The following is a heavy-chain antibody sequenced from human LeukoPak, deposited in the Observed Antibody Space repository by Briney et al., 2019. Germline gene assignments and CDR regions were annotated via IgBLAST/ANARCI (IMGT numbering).Heavy chain of an antibody. CDR3: ARRGAADWFDP. V-gene: IGHV4-61*02. CDR2: IYTSGTT. Sequence: SQTLSLTCNVSGVSIRSGSYYWSWIRQPAGKRLEWIGRIYTSGTTNYNPSLKSRVTISVGTSKSQFSLKLSSVTAADTAVYYCARRGAADWFDPWGQGTLVTVSS. CDR1: GVSIRSGSYY. D-gene: IGHD2-15*01. J-gene: IGHJ5*02.